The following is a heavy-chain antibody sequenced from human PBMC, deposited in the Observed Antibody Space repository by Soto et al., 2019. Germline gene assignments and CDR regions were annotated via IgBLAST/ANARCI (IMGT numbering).Heavy chain of an antibody. J-gene: IGHJ4*02. CDR1: GGSISSGGYY. V-gene: IGHV4-31*03. Sequence: PPETLSLTCTVSGGSISSGGYYWSWIRQHPGKGLEWIGYIYYSGSTYYNPSLKSRVTISVDTSKNQFSLKLSSVTAADTAVYYCARPVEMATISRSYLFYWGQGTLVTVSS. CDR3: ARPVEMATISRSYLFY. CDR2: IYYSGST. D-gene: IGHD5-12*01.